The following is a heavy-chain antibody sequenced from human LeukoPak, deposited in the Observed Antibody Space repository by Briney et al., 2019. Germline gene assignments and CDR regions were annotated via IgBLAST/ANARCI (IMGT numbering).Heavy chain of an antibody. D-gene: IGHD3-22*01. CDR1: GFTLSSYW. V-gene: IGHV3-7*01. Sequence: PGGSLRLSCVVSGFTLSSYWMSWVHHAPGKGLEWVANIKQEGGKKYYMDSGKGRFTISRDNAKNSLYLQMNRLRAEDTAVYYCARDLYRIVVVPHYFDYWGQGTLVTVSS. CDR2: IKQEGGKK. CDR3: ARDLYRIVVVPHYFDY. J-gene: IGHJ4*02.